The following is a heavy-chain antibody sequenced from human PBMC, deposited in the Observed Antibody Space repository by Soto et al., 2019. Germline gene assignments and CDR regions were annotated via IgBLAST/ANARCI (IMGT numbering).Heavy chain of an antibody. CDR1: GGTFSSYT. J-gene: IGHJ6*03. CDR3: AGAPSSRTTNPKYYYYYYMDV. CDR2: IIPILGIA. V-gene: IGHV1-69*02. Sequence: QFQLVQSGAEVKKPGLSVKVSCKASGGTFSSYTISWVRQAPGQGLEWMGRIIPILGIANYAQKFQGRVTITADKSTNTAYMELSSLSSEDTAVYYCAGAPSSRTTNPKYYYYYYMDVWGKGTTVTVSS.